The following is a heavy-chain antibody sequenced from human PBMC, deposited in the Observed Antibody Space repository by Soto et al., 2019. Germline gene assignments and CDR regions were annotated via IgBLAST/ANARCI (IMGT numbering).Heavy chain of an antibody. CDR1: GGSISSGGYY. CDR3: ARAPGNLYYFDY. CDR2: IYYSGST. V-gene: IGHV4-31*03. Sequence: SETLSLTCTVSGGSISSGGYYWSWIRQHPGKGLEWIGYIYYSGSTYYNPSLKSRVTISVDTSKNQFSLKLSSVTAADTAVYYCARAPGNLYYFDYWGQGTLVTVSS. J-gene: IGHJ4*02. D-gene: IGHD1-1*01.